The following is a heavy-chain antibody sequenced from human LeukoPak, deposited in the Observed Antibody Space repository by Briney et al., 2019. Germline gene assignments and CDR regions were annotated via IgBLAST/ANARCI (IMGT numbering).Heavy chain of an antibody. V-gene: IGHV3-33*01. CDR3: ARAYDSSGSGAFDI. CDR2: IWYDGSNK. CDR1: GFTFSSYG. J-gene: IGHJ3*02. Sequence: GGSLRLSCAASGFTFSSYGMHWVRQAPGKGLEWVAVIWYDGSNKYYADSVKGRFTISRGNSKNTLYLQMNSLRAEDTAVYYCARAYDSSGSGAFDIWGQGTMVTVSS. D-gene: IGHD3-22*01.